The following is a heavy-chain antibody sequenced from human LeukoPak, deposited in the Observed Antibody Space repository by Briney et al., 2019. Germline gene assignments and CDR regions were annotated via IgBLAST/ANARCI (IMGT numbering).Heavy chain of an antibody. CDR3: ARADPIGSGHDNDYSDYWGYYSDY. Sequence: GASVKVSCKASGYTFTSYGISWVRQAPGQGLEWMGWIHPKNGATVYAQKFQGRVTMTTDTSTSTTYLELSSLRSDDTAVYYCARADPIGSGHDNDYSDYWGYYSDYWGQGTLVTVSS. D-gene: IGHD4-17*01. CDR1: GYTFTSYG. CDR2: IHPKNGAT. V-gene: IGHV1-18*01. J-gene: IGHJ4*02.